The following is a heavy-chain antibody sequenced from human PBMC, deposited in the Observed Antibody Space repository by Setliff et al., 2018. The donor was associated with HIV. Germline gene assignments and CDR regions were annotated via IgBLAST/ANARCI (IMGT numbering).Heavy chain of an antibody. V-gene: IGHV4-4*09. CDR3: ARDPWLLGASAGGDNWLDP. D-gene: IGHD1-26*01. Sequence: PSETLSLTCTVSGDSISSYSWNWIRQSPGGGLEWIGFIFSSGSTKYNPSLQSRVTMSIDTSKNQFSLRVNSGTAADTAVYYCARDPWLLGASAGGDNWLDPWGQGTLVTAPQ. CDR1: GDSISSYS. J-gene: IGHJ5*02. CDR2: IFSSGST.